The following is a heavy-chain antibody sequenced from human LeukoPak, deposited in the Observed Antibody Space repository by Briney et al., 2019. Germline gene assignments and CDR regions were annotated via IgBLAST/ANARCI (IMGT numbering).Heavy chain of an antibody. Sequence: GGSLTLSCAASGFTFSSNAMHWVRQAPGKGLEWVAIISYDGSNKYYADSVKGRFTISRDKSKNTLYLQMNSLRGEDTAVYYCARSAAAGRIAATFDYWGQGTLVTVSS. V-gene: IGHV3-30*04. CDR3: ARSAAAGRIAATFDY. CDR1: GFTFSSNA. J-gene: IGHJ4*02. CDR2: ISYDGSNK. D-gene: IGHD5-12*01.